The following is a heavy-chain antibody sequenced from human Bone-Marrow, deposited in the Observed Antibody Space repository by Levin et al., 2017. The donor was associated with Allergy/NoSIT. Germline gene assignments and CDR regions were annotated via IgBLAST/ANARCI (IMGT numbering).Heavy chain of an antibody. Sequence: GESLKISCAASGFTFSSYSMNWVRQAPGKGLEWVSSISSSSSYIYYADSLKGRFTISRDNAKNSLYLQMNSLRVEDTAVYYCAREPPTGYDIDYWGQGTLVTVSS. CDR2: ISSSSSYI. CDR3: AREPPTGYDIDY. J-gene: IGHJ4*02. V-gene: IGHV3-21*01. D-gene: IGHD5-12*01. CDR1: GFTFSSYS.